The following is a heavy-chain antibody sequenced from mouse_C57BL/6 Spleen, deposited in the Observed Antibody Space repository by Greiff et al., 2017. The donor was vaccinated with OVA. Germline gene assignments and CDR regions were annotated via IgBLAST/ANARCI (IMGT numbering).Heavy chain of an antibody. Sequence: VQLQQSGAELVKPGASVKISCKASGYAFSSYWMNWVKQRPGKGLEWIGQIYPGDGDTNYNGKFKGKATLTADKSSSTAYMQLSSLTSEDSAVYFCARGAGSGPYFDYWGQGTTLTVSS. CDR3: ARGAGSGPYFDY. V-gene: IGHV1-80*01. CDR2: IYPGDGDT. D-gene: IGHD3-2*02. CDR1: GYAFSSYW. J-gene: IGHJ2*01.